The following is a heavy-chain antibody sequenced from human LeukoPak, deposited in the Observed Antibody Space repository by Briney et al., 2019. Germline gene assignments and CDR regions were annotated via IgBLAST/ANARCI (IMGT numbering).Heavy chain of an antibody. J-gene: IGHJ4*02. CDR3: ARARSSDFSYSDY. D-gene: IGHD3-3*01. CDR2: IWSDGSNK. Sequence: PGRSLRLSCAASGFTFSYYGMHWVRQAPSKGLEWLAVIWSDGSNKYYADSAKGRFTISRDNSKNTLYLEMNSLRAEVKAVYFCARARSSDFSYSDYWGQGTLVTVSS. CDR1: GFTFSYYG. V-gene: IGHV3-33*01.